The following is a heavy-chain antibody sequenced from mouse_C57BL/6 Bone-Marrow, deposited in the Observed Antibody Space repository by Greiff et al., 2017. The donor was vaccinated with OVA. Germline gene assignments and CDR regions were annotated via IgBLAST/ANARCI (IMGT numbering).Heavy chain of an antibody. D-gene: IGHD2-3*01. CDR3: ARWSYDCYLWYAG. CDR1: GYTFTSYW. CDR2: IDPSDSYT. V-gene: IGHV1-59*01. J-gene: IGHJ3*01. Sequence: QVQLQQPGAELVRPGASVKLSCKASGYTFTSYWMHWVKQRPGQGLEWIGVIDPSDSYTNYNQKVKGKATLTVDKSTSTAYMQISSLTSEDSAVYYCARWSYDCYLWYAGWGQGALVTAAA.